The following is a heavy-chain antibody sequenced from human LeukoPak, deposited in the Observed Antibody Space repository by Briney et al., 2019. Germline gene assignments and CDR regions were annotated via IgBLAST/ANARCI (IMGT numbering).Heavy chain of an antibody. CDR2: IYYSGST. J-gene: IGHJ4*02. CDR1: GGSISSSSYF. D-gene: IGHD4-23*01. V-gene: IGHV4-39*07. CDR3: ARLFYGGDPYFHI. Sequence: PSETLSLTCTVSGGSISSSSYFWSWIRQPPGKGLEWIATIYYSGSTYYSPSLKSRVTISVDTSKNQFSLKLSSVTAADTAVYYCARLFYGGDPYFHIWGQGTLVTVSS.